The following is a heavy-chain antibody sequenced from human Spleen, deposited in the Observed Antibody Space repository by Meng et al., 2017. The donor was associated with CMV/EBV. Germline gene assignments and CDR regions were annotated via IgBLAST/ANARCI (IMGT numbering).Heavy chain of an antibody. J-gene: IGHJ4*02. CDR2: KGGNGDGR. V-gene: IGHV3-23*01. CDR3: AKGEGGWYGY. D-gene: IGHD6-19*01. Sequence: CAASRLDLRGYGKARVRKRAGKGVKWNTVKGGNGDGRYYANTVQGRFTISRDKSKNTLYQTMNSLRAEDTAVYYCAKGEGGWYGYWGQGTLVTVSS. CDR1: RLDLRGYG.